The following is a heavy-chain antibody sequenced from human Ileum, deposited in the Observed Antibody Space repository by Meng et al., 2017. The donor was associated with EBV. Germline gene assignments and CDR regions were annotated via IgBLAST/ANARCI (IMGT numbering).Heavy chain of an antibody. D-gene: IGHD1/OR15-1a*01. V-gene: IGHV1-18*01. Sequence: QVQLVQSGTEVKKPGASVQVSCKTSGYSFSRYVISWVRQAPGQGLEWVGWINPYDGDTNYAQKLQDRVTLTTDTSTSTAYMELRSLRSDDTAVYYCASKQYFFAYWGQGTLVTVSS. CDR1: GYSFSRYV. CDR3: ASKQYFFAY. J-gene: IGHJ4*02. CDR2: INPYDGDT.